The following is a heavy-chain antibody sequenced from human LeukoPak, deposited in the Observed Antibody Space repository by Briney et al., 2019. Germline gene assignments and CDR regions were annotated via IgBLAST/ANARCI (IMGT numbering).Heavy chain of an antibody. J-gene: IGHJ5*02. D-gene: IGHD3-10*01. Sequence: ASVKVSCKASGYTFTGYYMHWVRQAPGQGLEWMGIINPSGGSTSYAQKFQGRVTMTRDMSTSTVYMELSSLRSEDTAMYYCARSGGADYGSGSYYTWFDPWGQGTLVIVSS. CDR2: INPSGGST. V-gene: IGHV1-46*01. CDR1: GYTFTGYY. CDR3: ARSGGADYGSGSYYTWFDP.